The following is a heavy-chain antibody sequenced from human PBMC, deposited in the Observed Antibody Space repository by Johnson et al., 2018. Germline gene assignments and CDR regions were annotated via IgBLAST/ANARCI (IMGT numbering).Heavy chain of an antibody. V-gene: IGHV3-30-3*01. D-gene: IGHD5-12*01. CDR2: ISYDGSNK. Sequence: QVQLVESGGGVVQPGRSLRLSCAASGFTFSSYAMHWVRQAPGKGLEWVAVISYDGSNKYYADSVKGRFTISRDNSKNTLYLQMNSLRAEDTAVYYCARDGHDGRFSRGGYYGMDVWGQGTTVTVSS. CDR3: ARDGHDGRFSRGGYYGMDV. J-gene: IGHJ6*02. CDR1: GFTFSSYA.